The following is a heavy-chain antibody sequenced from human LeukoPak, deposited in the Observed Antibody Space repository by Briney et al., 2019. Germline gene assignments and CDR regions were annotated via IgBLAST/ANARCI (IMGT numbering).Heavy chain of an antibody. Sequence: SETLSLTCTASGGSISSGDYYWSWIRQPPGKGLEWIGYIYYSGSTYYNPSLKSRVTISVDTSKNQFSLKLSSVAAADTAVYYCARDWRDSSSWSRGDWFDPWGQGTLVTVSS. CDR1: GGSISSGDYY. CDR2: IYYSGST. D-gene: IGHD6-13*01. J-gene: IGHJ5*02. V-gene: IGHV4-30-4*01. CDR3: ARDWRDSSSWSRGDWFDP.